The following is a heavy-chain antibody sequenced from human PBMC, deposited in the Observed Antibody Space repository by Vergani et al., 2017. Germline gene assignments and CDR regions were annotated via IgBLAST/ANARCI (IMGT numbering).Heavy chain of an antibody. CDR1: GFTFDDYA. J-gene: IGHJ4*02. V-gene: IGHV3-9*01. D-gene: IGHD3-3*01. Sequence: EVQLVESGGGLVQPGRSLRLSCAASGFTFDDYAMHWVRQAPGKGLEWVSGISWNSGSIGYADSVKGRFTISRDNAKNSLYLLMNSLRAEDTALYYCAKDANWSGYPDFDYWGQGTLVTVSS. CDR3: AKDANWSGYPDFDY. CDR2: ISWNSGSI.